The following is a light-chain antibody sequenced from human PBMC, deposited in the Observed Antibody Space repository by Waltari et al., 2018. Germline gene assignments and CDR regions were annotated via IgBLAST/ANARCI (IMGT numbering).Light chain of an antibody. Sequence: SYVLTQPPSVSVAPGQTARIPCGGNNIGRRPVHWYQQRPGQAPVLVVYDDTDRPSGFPERFSGSNSGDTATLTISRVEAGDEADYYCHVWDSSSDPVVFGGGTKLTVL. CDR2: DDT. V-gene: IGLV3-21*02. CDR1: NIGRRP. J-gene: IGLJ2*01. CDR3: HVWDSSSDPVV.